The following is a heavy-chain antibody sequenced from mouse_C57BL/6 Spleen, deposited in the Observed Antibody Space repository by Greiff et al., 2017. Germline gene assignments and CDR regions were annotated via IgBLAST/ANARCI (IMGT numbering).Heavy chain of an antibody. CDR2: IDPANGNT. CDR1: GFNIKNTY. D-gene: IGHD1-1*01. J-gene: IGHJ4*01. V-gene: IGHV14-3*01. Sequence: DVKLQESVAELVRPGASVKLSCTASGFNIKNTYMHWVKQRPEQGLEWIGRIDPANGNTKYAPKFQGKATITADTSSNTAYLQLSSLTSEDTAIYYCASNYYGSSYAMDYWGQGTSVTVSS. CDR3: ASNYYGSSYAMDY.